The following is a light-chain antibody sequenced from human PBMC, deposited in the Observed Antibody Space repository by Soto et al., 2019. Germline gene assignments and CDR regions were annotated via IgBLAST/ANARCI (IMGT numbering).Light chain of an antibody. V-gene: IGKV1-39*01. Sequence: DIQMTQSPYSLSASVGDRVTITCRASQSISSYLNWYQQKPGKAPELLIYAASSLQSGVTSRFSGSGSGTDFPLTISSLQPEDFATYYCQQSYTTPLTVGGGTKVEIK. CDR3: QQSYTTPLT. J-gene: IGKJ4*01. CDR2: AAS. CDR1: QSISSY.